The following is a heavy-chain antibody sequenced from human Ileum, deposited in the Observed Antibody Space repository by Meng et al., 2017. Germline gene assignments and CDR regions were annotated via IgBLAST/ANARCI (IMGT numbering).Heavy chain of an antibody. CDR2: MNSDGTTT. D-gene: IGHD6-19*01. Sequence: EVECVESRGSLVPTGGSLRPYCTAFGFTFVNHWMHWVRQAPGKGLVWVSRMNSDGTTTDYADSVKGRFTISRDNAKNTLYLQMNSLRAEDTAVYYCARGGSSAWYWGQGALVTVSS. CDR3: ARGGSSAWY. CDR1: GFTFVNHW. J-gene: IGHJ4*02. V-gene: IGHV3-74*01.